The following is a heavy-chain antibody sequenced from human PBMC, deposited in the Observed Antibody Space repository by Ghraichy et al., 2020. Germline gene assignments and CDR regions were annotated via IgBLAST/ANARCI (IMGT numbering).Heavy chain of an antibody. CDR1: GDSVSNNNVA. CDR2: TYYTSKWYS. Sequence: SQTLSLTCAISGDSVSNNNVAWNWIRQSPARGLEWLGRTYYTSKWYSEYAVSMKSRITINPDTPKNQVSLHLNSVTPEDTAVYYCARERDNTLGYWGQGTLVTVSS. J-gene: IGHJ4*02. V-gene: IGHV6-1*01. D-gene: IGHD1-14*01. CDR3: ARERDNTLGY.